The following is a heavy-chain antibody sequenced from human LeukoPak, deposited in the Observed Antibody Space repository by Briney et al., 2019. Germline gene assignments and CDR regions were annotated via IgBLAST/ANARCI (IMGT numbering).Heavy chain of an antibody. J-gene: IGHJ3*02. CDR2: IIPIFDTA. CDR3: ATGGYCSGGSCYSGAFDI. CDR1: GYTFRSFG. D-gene: IGHD2-15*01. V-gene: IGHV1-69*06. Sequence: GASVKVSCKASGYTFRSFGISWVRQAPGQGLEWMGGIIPIFDTANYAQKFQGRVTITADKSTSTAYMELSSLRSEDTAVYYCATGGYCSGGSCYSGAFDIWGQGTMVTVSS.